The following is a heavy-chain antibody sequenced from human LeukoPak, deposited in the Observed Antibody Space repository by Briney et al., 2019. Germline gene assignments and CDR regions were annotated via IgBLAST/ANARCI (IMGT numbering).Heavy chain of an antibody. Sequence: GGSLRLSCAASGFTFSSSEVTWVRQAPGEGLQWVSYISGSGTTIYYADSVRGRFTISRDNAKNSLFLQMNSLRAEDTAIYYCARQAAVTERPFDIWGQATMVAVSS. CDR3: ARQAAVTERPFDI. CDR2: ISGSGTTI. V-gene: IGHV3-48*03. J-gene: IGHJ3*02. CDR1: GFTFSSSE. D-gene: IGHD6-19*01.